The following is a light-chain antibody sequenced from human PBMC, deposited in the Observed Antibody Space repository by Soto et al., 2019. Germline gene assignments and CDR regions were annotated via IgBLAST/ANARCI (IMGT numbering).Light chain of an antibody. J-gene: IGLJ3*02. CDR1: TGAVTSGHY. CDR2: DAT. CDR3: LLSYDSSRQV. V-gene: IGLV7-46*01. Sequence: QAVVTQEPSLAVSPGGTVTLTCGSSTGAVTSGHYPYWFQQKPGQAPRTLIYDATNKHSLTPARFSGSLLGGKAALTLSGALPEDEAEYFCLLSYDSSRQVFGGGTKLPS.